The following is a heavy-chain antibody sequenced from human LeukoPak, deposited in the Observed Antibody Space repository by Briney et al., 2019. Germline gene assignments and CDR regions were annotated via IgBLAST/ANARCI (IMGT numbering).Heavy chain of an antibody. CDR1: GFTFSTYW. J-gene: IGHJ4*02. V-gene: IGHV3-23*01. D-gene: IGHD6-13*01. Sequence: GGSLRLSCAASGFTFSTYWMSWVRQAPGKGLEWVSAISGSGGSTYYADSVKGRFTISRDNSKNTLYLQMNSLRAEDTAVYYCARMEGWQQPSVLVYWGQGTLVTVSS. CDR3: ARMEGWQQPSVLVY. CDR2: ISGSGGST.